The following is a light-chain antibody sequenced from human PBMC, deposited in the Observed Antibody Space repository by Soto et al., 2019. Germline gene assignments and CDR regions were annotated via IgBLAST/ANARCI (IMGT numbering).Light chain of an antibody. CDR1: QDIRTR. CDR2: AAS. J-gene: IGKJ5*01. Sequence: DIQVTQSPSSVSASVGDSVTITCRASQDIRTRFAWYQQKPGKAPKVLIYAASTLEAGVPLRFSGSGYGTDFTLTISGLQPDDFSTYYCQQANSFPLSFGQGTQLEIK. CDR3: QQANSFPLS. V-gene: IGKV1-12*01.